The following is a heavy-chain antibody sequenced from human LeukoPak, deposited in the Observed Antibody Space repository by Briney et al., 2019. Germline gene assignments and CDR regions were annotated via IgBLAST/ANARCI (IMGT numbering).Heavy chain of an antibody. J-gene: IGHJ3*02. CDR1: GYTFTSYD. D-gene: IGHD1-26*01. Sequence: ASVKVSCKASGYTFTSYDIHWVRQATGQGLEWMGWMNPNSGNTGYAQKFQGRVTMTRNTSISTAYMELSSLRSEDTAVYYCAGGLGVVGATTAFDIWGQGTMVTVSS. CDR2: MNPNSGNT. CDR3: AGGLGVVGATTAFDI. V-gene: IGHV1-8*01.